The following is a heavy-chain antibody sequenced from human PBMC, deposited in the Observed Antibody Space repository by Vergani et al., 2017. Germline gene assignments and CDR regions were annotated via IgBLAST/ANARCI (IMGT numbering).Heavy chain of an antibody. J-gene: IGHJ6*03. CDR1: GFTFNHYA. D-gene: IGHD5-12*01. CDR3: AKAYPRNSGYDYLYYYHSLDV. Sequence: EVQLLESGGDLVQPGGSLRLSCAASGFTFNHYAMNWVRQAPGKGLEWVSGISGSGGSTYYAGSVKGRFTISRDSSKNTLYLQMNSLSAGDTAVYYCAKAYPRNSGYDYLYYYHSLDVWGKGTTVTVSS. CDR2: ISGSGGST. V-gene: IGHV3-23*01.